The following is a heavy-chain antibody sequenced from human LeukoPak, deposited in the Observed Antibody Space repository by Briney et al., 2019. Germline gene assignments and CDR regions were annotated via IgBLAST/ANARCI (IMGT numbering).Heavy chain of an antibody. Sequence: SETLSLTCTVSGGSISRSSYYWGWIRQPPGKGLEWIGTIYYSGSTYYNPSLKSRVTISVDTSKNQPSLKLSSVTAADTAVYYCARLMIPFGGVIVPNFDYWGQGTLVTVSS. CDR1: GGSISRSSYY. J-gene: IGHJ4*02. D-gene: IGHD3-16*02. V-gene: IGHV4-39*01. CDR2: IYYSGST. CDR3: ARLMIPFGGVIVPNFDY.